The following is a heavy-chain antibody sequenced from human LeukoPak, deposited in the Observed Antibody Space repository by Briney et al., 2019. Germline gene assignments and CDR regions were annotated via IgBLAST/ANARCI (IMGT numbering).Heavy chain of an antibody. V-gene: IGHV4-39*01. J-gene: IGHJ4*02. CDR3: ARHLLPAAIRPSFDH. CDR1: GGSISSSSYY. CDR2: IYYSGST. D-gene: IGHD2-2*01. Sequence: SETLSLTCTVSGGSISSSSYYWGWIRQPPGKGLEWIGSIYYSGSTYYNPSLKSRVTISVDTSENQFYLKVNTVTAADTAVYFCARHLLPAAIRPSFDHWGQGTLVTVSS.